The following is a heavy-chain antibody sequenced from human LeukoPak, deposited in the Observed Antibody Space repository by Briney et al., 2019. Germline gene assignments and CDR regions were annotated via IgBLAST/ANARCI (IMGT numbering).Heavy chain of an antibody. CDR2: IKQDGRGE. V-gene: IGHV3-7*01. Sequence: PGGSLRLSCAASGFTFSNYWMSWVSLAPGKGLEWVAKIKQDGRGEYYVDSLKGRFTISRDNAKNSLYLQMNSLRAEDTAVYYCARAGSIGTVDYWGQGTLGTVSS. J-gene: IGHJ4*02. CDR3: ARAGSIGTVDY. D-gene: IGHD6-19*01. CDR1: GFTFSNYW.